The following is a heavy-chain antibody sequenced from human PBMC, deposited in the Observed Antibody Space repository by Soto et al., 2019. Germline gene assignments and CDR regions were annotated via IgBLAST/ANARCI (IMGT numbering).Heavy chain of an antibody. CDR2: IIPIFGTA. CDR1: GGTFSSYA. J-gene: IGHJ6*02. Sequence: GASVKVSCKASGGTFSSYAISWVRQAPGQGLDWMGGIIPIFGTANYAQKFQGRVTITADESTSTAYMELSSLRSEDTAVYYCARGPRDSNGDYYYYYGMDVWGQGTTVTVSS. CDR3: ARGPRDSNGDYYYYYGMDV. D-gene: IGHD4-4*01. V-gene: IGHV1-69*13.